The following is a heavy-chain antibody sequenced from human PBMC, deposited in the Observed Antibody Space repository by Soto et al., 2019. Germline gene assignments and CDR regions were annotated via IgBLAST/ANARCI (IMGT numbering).Heavy chain of an antibody. J-gene: IGHJ5*02. V-gene: IGHV1-69*13. D-gene: IGHD5-18*01. CDR2: IIPIFGTA. CDR1: GGTFSSYA. CDR3: ARDGDGGYSYGYNWFAP. Sequence: GASVKVSCKASGGTFSSYAISWVRQAPGQGLEWMGGIIPIFGTANYAQKFQGRVTITADESTSTAYMELSSLRSEDTAVYYCARDGDGGYSYGYNWFAPWGQGTLVTVSS.